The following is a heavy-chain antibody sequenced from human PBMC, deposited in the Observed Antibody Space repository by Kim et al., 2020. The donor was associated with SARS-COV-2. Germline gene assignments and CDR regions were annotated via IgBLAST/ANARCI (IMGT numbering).Heavy chain of an antibody. Sequence: ASMKVSCKASGYTFTSYAMNWVRQAPGQGLEWMGWINTNTGNPTYAQGFTGRFVFSLDTSVSTAYLQISSLKAEDTAVYYCATAIYDYIWGSYRINAPVHADYWGQGTLVTVSS. D-gene: IGHD3-16*02. CDR1: GYTFTSYA. V-gene: IGHV7-4-1*02. J-gene: IGHJ4*02. CDR2: INTNTGNP. CDR3: ATAIYDYIWGSYRINAPVHADY.